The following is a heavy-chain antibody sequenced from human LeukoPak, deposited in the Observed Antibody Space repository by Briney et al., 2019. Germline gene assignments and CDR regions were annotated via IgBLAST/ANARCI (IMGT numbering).Heavy chain of an antibody. CDR2: INDSGST. CDR1: GGSFSGYY. J-gene: IGHJ4*02. Sequence: SETLSLTCAVYGGSFSGYYWSWIRQPPGKRLEWIGEINDSGSTSCSPSLKSRVSISVDTSKNQFSLKLSSVTAADTAVYYCARVIDYDISGYYLGYWGQGARVTVSS. V-gene: IGHV4-34*01. CDR3: ARVIDYDISGYYLGY. D-gene: IGHD3-22*01.